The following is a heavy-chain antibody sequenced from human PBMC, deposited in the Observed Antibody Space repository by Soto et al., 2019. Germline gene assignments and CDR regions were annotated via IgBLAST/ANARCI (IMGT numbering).Heavy chain of an antibody. CDR1: GCMFSLYD. CDR3: GNAALDINGGARVVGRGPVGDL. CDR2: IFPDGSKR. J-gene: IGHJ5*02. Sequence: QVQLAESGGGVVQPGRSLRLSCAASGCMFSLYDMHWVRQTPGKGLEWVSVIFPDGSKRYYADSLQDRFTISSDNSKNTLSLQMDSLTPEDTAVYYCGNAALDINGGARVVGRGPVGDLWGRGTLVTVSS. D-gene: IGHD2-15*01. V-gene: IGHV3-30*18.